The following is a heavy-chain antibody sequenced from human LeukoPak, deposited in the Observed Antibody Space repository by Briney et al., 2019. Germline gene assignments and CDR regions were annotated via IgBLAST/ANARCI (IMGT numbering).Heavy chain of an antibody. D-gene: IGHD6-19*01. J-gene: IGHJ4*02. CDR1: GGSFSGYY. Sequence: PSETLSFTCAVYGGSFSGYYWSWIRQPPGKGLEWIGEINHSGSTNYNPSLKSRVTISVDTSKNQFSLKLSSVTAADTAVYYCARGRNSSGWYYFDHWGQGTLVTVSS. CDR2: INHSGST. V-gene: IGHV4-34*01. CDR3: ARGRNSSGWYYFDH.